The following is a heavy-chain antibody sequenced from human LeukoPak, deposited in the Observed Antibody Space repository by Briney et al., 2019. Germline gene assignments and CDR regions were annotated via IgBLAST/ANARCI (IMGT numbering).Heavy chain of an antibody. V-gene: IGHV1-2*02. CDR2: INPNSGGT. CDR3: ANLLYCSSTSCQGRDWFDP. D-gene: IGHD2-2*01. J-gene: IGHJ5*02. Sequence: GASVKVSCKASGYTFTGYYMHWVRQAPGQGLEWMGWINPNSGGTNYAQKFQGRLTMTRDTSISTAYMELSRLRSDDTAVYYCANLLYCSSTSCQGRDWFDPWGQGTLVTVSS. CDR1: GYTFTGYY.